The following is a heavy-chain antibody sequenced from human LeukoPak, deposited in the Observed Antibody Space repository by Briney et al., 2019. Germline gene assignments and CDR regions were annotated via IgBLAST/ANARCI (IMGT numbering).Heavy chain of an antibody. J-gene: IGHJ4*02. CDR1: GGTFSSYA. CDR2: IIPIFGTA. Sequence: GASVKVSCKASGGTFSSYAISWVRQAPGQGLEWMGGIIPIFGTANYAQKFQGRVTITADESTSTAYMELSSLRSEDTAVYYCARDLLLSAGYSNFFDYWGQGTPVTVSS. D-gene: IGHD6-13*01. V-gene: IGHV1-69*01. CDR3: ARDLLLSAGYSNFFDY.